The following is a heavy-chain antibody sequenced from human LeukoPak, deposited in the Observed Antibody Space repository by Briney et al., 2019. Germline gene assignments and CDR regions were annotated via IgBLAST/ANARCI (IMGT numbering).Heavy chain of an antibody. CDR1: GYTFTSYY. J-gene: IGHJ6*02. D-gene: IGHD3-10*01. V-gene: IGHV1-46*01. Sequence: WASVKVSCKASGYTFTSYYMHWVRQAPGQGLEWMGIINPSGGSTSYAQKFQGRVTMTRDTSTSTVYMELSSLRSEDTAVYYCARIGMVRGDPPYYYYGMDVWGQGTTVTVSS. CDR3: ARIGMVRGDPPYYYYGMDV. CDR2: INPSGGST.